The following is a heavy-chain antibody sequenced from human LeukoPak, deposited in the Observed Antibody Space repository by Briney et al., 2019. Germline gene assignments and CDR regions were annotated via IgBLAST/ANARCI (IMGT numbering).Heavy chain of an antibody. D-gene: IGHD5-12*01. CDR1: GGSFTSYY. V-gene: IGHV4-34*01. CDR2: INHSGST. CDR3: ARGILRGYSGYVY. J-gene: IGHJ4*02. Sequence: SETLSLTCAVYGGSFTSYYWSWIRQSPGKGLEWIGEINHSGSTNYNPSLKSRATISVDTSKNQFSLNLSSVTAADTAVYYCARGILRGYSGYVYWGQGTLVTVSS.